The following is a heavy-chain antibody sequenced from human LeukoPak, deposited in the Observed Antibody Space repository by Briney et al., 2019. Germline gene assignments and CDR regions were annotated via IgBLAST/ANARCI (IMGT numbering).Heavy chain of an antibody. Sequence: SETLSLTCTVSGGSISSGDYYWSWIRQPPGKGLEWIGYIYYSGSTYYNPSLKSRVTISVDTSNNQFSLKLSSVTAADTAVYYCARNNPGAGGGFDYWGQGTLVTVSS. CDR3: ARNNPGAGGGFDY. CDR2: IYYSGST. CDR1: GGSISSGDYY. J-gene: IGHJ4*02. V-gene: IGHV4-30-4*08. D-gene: IGHD1-26*01.